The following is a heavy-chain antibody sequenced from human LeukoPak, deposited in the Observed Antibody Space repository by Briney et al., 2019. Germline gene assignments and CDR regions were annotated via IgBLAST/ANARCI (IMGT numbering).Heavy chain of an antibody. D-gene: IGHD3-22*01. CDR1: GFPFSSYA. CDR2: ISGSGGST. Sequence: PGGSLRLSCAVSGFPFSSYAMSWVRQAPGKGLEWVSAISGSGGSTYYADSVKGRFTISRDNSKNTLYLQMNSLGAEDTAVYYCAKASAMIVVVSKHFDYWGQGTLVTVSS. CDR3: AKASAMIVVVSKHFDY. J-gene: IGHJ4*02. V-gene: IGHV3-23*01.